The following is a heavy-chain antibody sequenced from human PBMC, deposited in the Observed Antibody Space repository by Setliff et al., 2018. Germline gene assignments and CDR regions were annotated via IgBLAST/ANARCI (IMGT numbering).Heavy chain of an antibody. J-gene: IGHJ4*02. CDR2: MNPNSGNT. Sequence: ASVKVSCKASGYTFTSYDINWVRQATGQGLEWMGWMNPNSGNTGYAQKFQGRVTMTRNTSISTAYMELSSLRSEDTAVYYCARGDRRLLQFSEKLRDWGQGTLVTVSS. V-gene: IGHV1-8*02. CDR1: GYTFTSYD. CDR3: ARGDRRLLQFSEKLRD. D-gene: IGHD3-3*01.